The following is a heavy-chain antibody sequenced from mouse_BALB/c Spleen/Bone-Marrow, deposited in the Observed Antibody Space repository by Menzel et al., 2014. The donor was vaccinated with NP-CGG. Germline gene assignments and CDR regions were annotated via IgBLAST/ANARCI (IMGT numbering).Heavy chain of an antibody. J-gene: IGHJ4*01. D-gene: IGHD2-4*01. Sequence: QVQLQQSGAELVRPGVSVKISCKGSGYTFTDYTMHWVKQSHAKSLEWIGVISTYYDDASYNQKFKGKATMTVDKSSSTAYMELARLTSEDSAIYYCARVITTGYYGMDYWGQGTSVTVSS. CDR3: ARVITTGYYGMDY. V-gene: IGHV1S137*01. CDR2: ISTYYDDA. CDR1: GYTFTDYT.